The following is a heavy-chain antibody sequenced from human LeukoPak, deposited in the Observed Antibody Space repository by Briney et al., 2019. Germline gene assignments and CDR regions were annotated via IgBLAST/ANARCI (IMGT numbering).Heavy chain of an antibody. CDR2: IWHDGRNK. CDR3: ARIMNDFWSGYYPLALNY. Sequence: PGGSLRLCCATSGFTFGIHYMSWVRQAPGKGLEWVAVIWHDGRNKYYVDSVKGRFTISRDNSKNTLYLQMNSLRAEDTAVYYCARIMNDFWSGYYPLALNYWGQGTPVTVSS. J-gene: IGHJ4*02. D-gene: IGHD3-3*01. V-gene: IGHV3-33*08. CDR1: GFTFGIHY.